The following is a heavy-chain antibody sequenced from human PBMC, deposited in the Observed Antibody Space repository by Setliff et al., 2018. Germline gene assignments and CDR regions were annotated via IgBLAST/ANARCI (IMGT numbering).Heavy chain of an antibody. J-gene: IGHJ6*03. Sequence: GASVKVSCKASGFAFSSSGISWVRQAPGQGLEWMGWISVYNGNTNYAQTFQDRVTMTTDTSTNTAYLDLRNLRSDDTAVYYCARLTYNLYYYYLDVWGKGTPVT. V-gene: IGHV1-18*01. CDR3: ARLTYNLYYYYLDV. CDR1: GFAFSSSG. D-gene: IGHD1-1*01. CDR2: ISVYNGNT.